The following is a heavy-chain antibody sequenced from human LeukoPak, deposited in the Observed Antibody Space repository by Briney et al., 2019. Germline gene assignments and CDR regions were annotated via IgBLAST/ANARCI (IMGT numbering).Heavy chain of an antibody. CDR1: GFTVSSNY. Sequence: GRSLRLSCAASGFTVSSNYMSWVRQAPGKGLEWVSVIYSGGSTYYADSVKGRFTISRDNSKNTLYLQMNSLRAEDTAVYYCARDSVYYYDSPGYWGQGTLVTVSS. V-gene: IGHV3-66*02. J-gene: IGHJ4*02. CDR2: IYSGGST. CDR3: ARDSVYYYDSPGY. D-gene: IGHD3-22*01.